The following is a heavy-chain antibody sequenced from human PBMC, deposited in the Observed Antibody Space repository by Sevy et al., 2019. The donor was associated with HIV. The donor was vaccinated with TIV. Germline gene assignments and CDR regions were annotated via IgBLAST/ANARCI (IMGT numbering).Heavy chain of an antibody. J-gene: IGHJ4*02. CDR1: GDTFTNNY. V-gene: IGHV1-46*01. CDR2: VDPSAGYT. Sequence: ASVKVSCKASGDTFTNNYIHWVRQAPGQGLEWLGMVDPSAGYTTYAQRFQGRVTMTRDTSTSIIYMDLSSLSSEDTAVYYCVRADPDQHFDYWGQGTLVTVSS. CDR3: VRADPDQHFDY.